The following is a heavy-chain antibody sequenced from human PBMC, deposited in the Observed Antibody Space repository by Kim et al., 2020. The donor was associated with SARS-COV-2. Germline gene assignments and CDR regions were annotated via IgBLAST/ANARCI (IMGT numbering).Heavy chain of an antibody. CDR3: ARDKVVYYYDSSGYYYYYYGMDV. J-gene: IGHJ6*02. Sequence: GGSLRLSCAASGFTFSSYSMNWVRQAPGKGLEWVSSISSSSYIYYADSVKGRFTISRDNAKNSLYLQMNSLRAEDTAVYYCARDKVVYYYDSSGYYYYYYGMDVWGQGTTVTVSS. V-gene: IGHV3-21*01. CDR2: ISSSSYI. D-gene: IGHD3-22*01. CDR1: GFTFSSYS.